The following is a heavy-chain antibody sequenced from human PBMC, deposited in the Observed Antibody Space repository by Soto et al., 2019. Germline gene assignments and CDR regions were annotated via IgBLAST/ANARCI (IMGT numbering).Heavy chain of an antibody. Sequence: SETLSLTCTVSGGSISSSSYYWGWIRQPPGKGLEWIGSIYYSGSTYYNPSLKSRVTISVDTSKNQFSMKLSSVTAADTAVYYCARARQYYDCELDPWGQGTLVTVSS. V-gene: IGHV4-39*01. D-gene: IGHD3-22*01. J-gene: IGHJ5*02. CDR2: IYYSGST. CDR3: ARARQYYDCELDP. CDR1: GGSISSSSYY.